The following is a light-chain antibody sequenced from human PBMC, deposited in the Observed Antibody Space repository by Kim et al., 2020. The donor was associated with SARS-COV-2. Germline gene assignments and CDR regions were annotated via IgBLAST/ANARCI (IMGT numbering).Light chain of an antibody. Sequence: CAAVGDRVKKNCRESQDISNFLAWFKQKTGKVPKRLSYAACSLQSGVPTRFSGSGSGTELSITISRLQPEEWGTYYCLQHKSYPYTLGQGTKLEI. J-gene: IGKJ2*01. CDR2: AAC. CDR3: LQHKSYPYT. CDR1: QDISNF. V-gene: IGKV1-17*03.